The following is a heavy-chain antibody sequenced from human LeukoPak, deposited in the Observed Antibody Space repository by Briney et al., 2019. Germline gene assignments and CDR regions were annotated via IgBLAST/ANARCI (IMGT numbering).Heavy chain of an antibody. V-gene: IGHV3-23*01. CDR2: ISPRGDIL. CDR1: GFIFKSYW. D-gene: IGHD3-10*02. Sequence: GGSLRLSCAASGFIFKSYWMSWVRQAPGKGLEWVSGISPRGDILYYADSVKGQFTISRDNAKNSLYLQMNSLRAEDTAVYYCAELGITMIGGVWGKGTTVTISS. CDR3: AELGITMIGGV. J-gene: IGHJ6*04.